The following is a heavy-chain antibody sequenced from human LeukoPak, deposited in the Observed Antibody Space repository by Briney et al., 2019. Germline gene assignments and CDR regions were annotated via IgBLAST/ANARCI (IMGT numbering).Heavy chain of an antibody. Sequence: GGSLRLSCAASGFTFSSYAMHWVRQAPGKGLEWVAVISYDGSNKYYADSVKGRFTISRDNTKNTMYLQKNSLSAEDTDVYYCARDGDCSSTSCDVGAFDNWGQGTRVTVSS. V-gene: IGHV3-30*04. CDR2: ISYDGSNK. CDR3: ARDGDCSSTSCDVGAFDN. CDR1: GFTFSSYA. J-gene: IGHJ3*02. D-gene: IGHD2-2*01.